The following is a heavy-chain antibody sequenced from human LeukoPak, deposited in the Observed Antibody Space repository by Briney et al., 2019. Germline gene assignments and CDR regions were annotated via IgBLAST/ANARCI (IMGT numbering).Heavy chain of an antibody. V-gene: IGHV3-30*04. CDR1: GFTFSNYA. J-gene: IGHJ4*02. Sequence: GGSLRLSCAATGFTFSNYAMHWVRQAPGKGLEWVGVILYDGSMKYYGESVQGRFTISRDNSKNKLYLQMNSLRAEDTAIYYCAKDWDWELLIFDYWGQGTLVTVSS. D-gene: IGHD1-26*01. CDR3: AKDWDWELLIFDY. CDR2: ILYDGSMK.